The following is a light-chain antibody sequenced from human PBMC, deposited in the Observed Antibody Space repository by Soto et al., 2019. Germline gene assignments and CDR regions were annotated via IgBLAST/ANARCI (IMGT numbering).Light chain of an antibody. J-gene: IGLJ3*02. V-gene: IGLV1-40*01. Sequence: QSVLTQPPSVSGAPGQRVTISCAGSTSNIGTQYDVNWYRQAPGMAPQLLIFGSTARPSGVPDRISGSKSGISASLVITGLQAEDESTYYCQCYDSRLSGSVFGGGTKVTVL. CDR1: TSNIGTQYD. CDR2: GST. CDR3: QCYDSRLSGSV.